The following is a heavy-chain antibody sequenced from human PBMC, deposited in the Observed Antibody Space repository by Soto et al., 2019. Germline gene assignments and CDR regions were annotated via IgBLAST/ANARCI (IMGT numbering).Heavy chain of an antibody. CDR2: IMPVFRRP. V-gene: IGHV1-69*12. J-gene: IGHJ6*02. CDR1: GGTFRTSA. Sequence: QVQLVQSGAEVKKPGSSVKVSCKASGGTFRTSAISWVRQAPGQGLEWVGGIMPVFRRPKYAQNFQGRVTITADESTSTAYMELSSLRSDATALYYCARDKARPQLGGNYYYILDVWGQGTAVTVSS. D-gene: IGHD3-3*02. CDR3: ARDKARPQLGGNYYYILDV.